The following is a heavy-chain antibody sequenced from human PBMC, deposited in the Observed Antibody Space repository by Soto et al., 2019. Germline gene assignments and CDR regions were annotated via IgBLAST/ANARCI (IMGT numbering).Heavy chain of an antibody. D-gene: IGHD2-2*01. CDR3: ARGPSSLTRFEY. CDR1: GFTFSSYA. J-gene: IGHJ4*02. Sequence: LRLSCAASGFTFSSYAMHWVRQAPGKGLEWVAVISYDGSNKYYADSVKGRFTISRDNSKNTLYLQMNSLRVEDTAVYYCARGPSSLTRFEYWGQGTLVTVSS. CDR2: ISYDGSNK. V-gene: IGHV3-30-3*01.